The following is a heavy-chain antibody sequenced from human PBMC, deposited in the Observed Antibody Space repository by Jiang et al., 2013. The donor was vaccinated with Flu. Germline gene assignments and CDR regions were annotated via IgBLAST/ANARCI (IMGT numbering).Heavy chain of an antibody. V-gene: IGHV1-69*02. D-gene: IGHD2-15*01. CDR2: IIPILGIA. CDR1: GGTFSSYT. Sequence: SGGTFSSYTISWVRQAPGQGLEWMGRIIPILGIANYAQKFQGRVTITADKSTSTAYMELSSLRSEDTAVYYCASRPGVVVAAILGRGGMDVWGQGTTVTVSS. J-gene: IGHJ6*02. CDR3: ASRPGVVVAAILGRGGMDV.